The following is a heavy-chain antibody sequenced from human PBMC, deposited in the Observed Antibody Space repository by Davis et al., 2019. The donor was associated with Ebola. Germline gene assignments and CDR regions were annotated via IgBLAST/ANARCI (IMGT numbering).Heavy chain of an antibody. CDR1: GYTLTELS. Sequence: ASVTVSCKVSGYTLTELSMHWVRQAPGKGLEWMGGFDPEDGETIYAQKFQGRVTMTEDTSTDTAYMELSSLRSEETAVYYCATTPPPNIVATIFWGWFDPWGQGTLVTVSS. D-gene: IGHD5-12*01. J-gene: IGHJ5*02. CDR3: ATTPPPNIVATIFWGWFDP. V-gene: IGHV1-24*01. CDR2: FDPEDGET.